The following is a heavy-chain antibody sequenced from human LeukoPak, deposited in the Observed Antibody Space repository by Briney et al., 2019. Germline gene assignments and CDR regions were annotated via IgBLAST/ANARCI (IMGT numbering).Heavy chain of an antibody. Sequence: SETLSLTCTVSGGSISSNYWSWIRQPPGKGLEWIAYIYYSGSSNYNPSLKSRVTISGDTSKNQFSLKLNSVTAADTAVYHCARTTSGVGGFDSWGQGTLVTVSS. D-gene: IGHD6-19*01. CDR2: IYYSGSS. V-gene: IGHV4-59*01. CDR3: ARTTSGVGGFDS. CDR1: GGSISSNY. J-gene: IGHJ4*02.